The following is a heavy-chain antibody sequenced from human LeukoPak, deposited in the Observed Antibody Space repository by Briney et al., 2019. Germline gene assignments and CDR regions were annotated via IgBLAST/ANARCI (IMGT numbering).Heavy chain of an antibody. CDR2: ISSSGSTI. V-gene: IGHV3-11*01. CDR1: GFTFSDYY. CDR3: AGGVVVPAAVDF. Sequence: KPGGSLRLSCATSGFTFSDYYMSWISQAPGKGLEWVSYISSSGSTIYYADSVKGRFTISRDNAKNSLYLQMNSLRAEDTAVYYCAGGVVVPAAVDFWGQGTLVTVSS. J-gene: IGHJ4*02. D-gene: IGHD2-2*01.